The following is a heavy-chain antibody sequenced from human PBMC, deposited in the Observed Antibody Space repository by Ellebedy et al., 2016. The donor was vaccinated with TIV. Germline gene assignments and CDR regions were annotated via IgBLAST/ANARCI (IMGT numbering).Heavy chain of an antibody. CDR3: ARAEQWLVQRGDFFDY. CDR2: IYYSGST. D-gene: IGHD6-19*01. CDR1: GGSISSGGYY. V-gene: IGHV4-31*03. Sequence: MPSETLSLTCTVSGGSISSGGYYWSWIRQHPGKGLEWIGYIYYSGSTYYNPSLKSRVTISVDTSKNQFSLKLSSVTAADTAVYYCARAEQWLVQRGDFFDYWGQGTLVTVSS. J-gene: IGHJ4*02.